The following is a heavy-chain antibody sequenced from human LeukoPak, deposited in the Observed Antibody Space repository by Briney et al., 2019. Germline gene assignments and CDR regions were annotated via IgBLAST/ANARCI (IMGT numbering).Heavy chain of an antibody. D-gene: IGHD6-19*01. J-gene: IGHJ6*02. CDR3: AREYSSGGAYYYGMDV. CDR1: GFTFSSYS. V-gene: IGHV3-21*01. CDR2: ISSSSSYI. Sequence: GGSLRLSCAASGFTFSSYSMNWVRQAPGKGLEWVSSISSSSSYIYYADSVKGRFTISRDNSKNTLYLQMNSLRAEDTAVYYCAREYSSGGAYYYGMDVWGQGTTVTVSS.